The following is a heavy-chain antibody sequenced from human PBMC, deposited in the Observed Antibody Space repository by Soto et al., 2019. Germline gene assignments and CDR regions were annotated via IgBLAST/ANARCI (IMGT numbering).Heavy chain of an antibody. CDR1: GYTFTTYA. Sequence: QVQLVQSGAEVKKPGASVKVSCMASGYTFTTYALHWVRQAPGQRPEWMGWINPASGHTKYSKKFQDRVTITRDTSASTGYMELSSLRSEDTAVYYCGRSVVGATGEILYNAMDVWGQGTTVTVSS. CDR2: INPASGHT. D-gene: IGHD1-26*01. J-gene: IGHJ6*02. V-gene: IGHV1-3*01. CDR3: GRSVVGATGEILYNAMDV.